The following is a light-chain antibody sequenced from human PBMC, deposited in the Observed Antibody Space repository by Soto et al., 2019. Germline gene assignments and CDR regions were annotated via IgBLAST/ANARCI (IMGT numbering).Light chain of an antibody. V-gene: IGLV2-8*01. CDR3: SSYAGTNKV. CDR2: EFS. CDR1: SGDVGGHNF. Sequence: QSALTQPPSASGSPGQSVTISCTGPSGDVGGHNFVSWYQFHPGKAPKLIIYEFSKRPSGVPNRFSGSKSDNTASLTVSGLQAEDEADYFCSSYAGTNKVFGGGTKLTVL. J-gene: IGLJ3*02.